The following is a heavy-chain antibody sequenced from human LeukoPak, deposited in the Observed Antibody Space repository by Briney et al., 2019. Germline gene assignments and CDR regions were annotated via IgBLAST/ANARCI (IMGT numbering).Heavy chain of an antibody. CDR2: MNPNSGNT. CDR1: EYTFTGYY. D-gene: IGHD5-12*01. J-gene: IGHJ5*02. Sequence: ASVKVSCKASEYTFTGYYMHWVRQATGQGLEWMGWMNPNSGNTGYAQKFQGRVTITRNTSISTAYMELSSLRSEDTAVYYCARGRSRRGNWFDPWGQGTLVTVSS. V-gene: IGHV1-8*03. CDR3: ARGRSRRGNWFDP.